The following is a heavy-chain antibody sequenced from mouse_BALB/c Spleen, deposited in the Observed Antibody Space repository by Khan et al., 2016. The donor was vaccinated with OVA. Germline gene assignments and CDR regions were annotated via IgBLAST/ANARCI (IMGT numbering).Heavy chain of an antibody. Sequence: QVQLKQSGAELARPGASVKMSCKASGYTFTSYTIHWIKQRPGQGLEWIGYINPSSGYTNYNQKFKDKATLTADKSSTTAYMQLSSLTSDDSAGYYCARDGAYYRNDGWFAYWGQGTLVTVSA. CDR2: INPSSGYT. D-gene: IGHD2-14*01. CDR1: GYTFTSYT. CDR3: ARDGAYYRNDGWFAY. J-gene: IGHJ3*01. V-gene: IGHV1-4*01.